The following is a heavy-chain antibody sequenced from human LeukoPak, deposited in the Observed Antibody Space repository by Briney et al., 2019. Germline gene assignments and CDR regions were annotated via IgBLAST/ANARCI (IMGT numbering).Heavy chain of an antibody. CDR1: GFTFTRYR. CDR2: IRSSSNEI. CDR3: TRDLDLYNDAFDV. Sequence: GGPLRLSCTASGFTFTRYRMNWVRQAPGKGLEWLSSIRSSSNEIYYADSVKGRFTISRDNAKNSVYLQINSLRAEDTAVYYCTRDLDLYNDAFDVWGQGTRVIVSS. V-gene: IGHV3-21*01. J-gene: IGHJ3*01. D-gene: IGHD1-14*01.